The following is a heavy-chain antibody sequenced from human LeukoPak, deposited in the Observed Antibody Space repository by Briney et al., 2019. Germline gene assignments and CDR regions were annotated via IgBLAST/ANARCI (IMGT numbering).Heavy chain of an antibody. D-gene: IGHD3-22*01. J-gene: IGHJ4*02. V-gene: IGHV1-2*04. CDR1: GYTFTGYY. CDR2: INPNSGGT. Sequence: ASVKVSCKASGYTFTGYYMHWVRQAPGQGLEWMGWINPNSGGTNYAQKFQGWVTMTRDTSISTAYMELSRLRSDDTAVYYCARQNYYYDSSGYYLGLDYWGQGTLVTVSS. CDR3: ARQNYYYDSSGYYLGLDY.